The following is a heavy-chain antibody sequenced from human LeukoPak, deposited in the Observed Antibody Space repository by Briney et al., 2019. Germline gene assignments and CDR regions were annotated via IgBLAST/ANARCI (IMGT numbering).Heavy chain of an antibody. CDR3: ARRRYWYSSWYFDL. D-gene: IGHD6-13*01. J-gene: IGHJ2*01. CDR1: VRSISSSSYY. Sequence: SETLSLTCTVSVRSISSSSYYWGWIRQPPGKGLEWVGRIYYSGSTYYNPSLKSRVTIAVDTSKNQFSLKLSSVTAADTAVYYCARRRYWYSSWYFDLWGRGTLVTVSS. V-gene: IGHV4-39*01. CDR2: IYYSGST.